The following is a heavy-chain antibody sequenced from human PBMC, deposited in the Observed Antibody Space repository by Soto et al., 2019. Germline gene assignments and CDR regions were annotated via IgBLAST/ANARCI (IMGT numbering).Heavy chain of an antibody. D-gene: IGHD6-19*01. CDR1: GFTFSSYG. CDR3: AKLGYSSGWFSPYFDY. V-gene: IGHV3-30*18. J-gene: IGHJ4*02. CDR2: ISYDGSNK. Sequence: GGSLRLSCAASGFTFSSYGMHWVRQAPGKGLGWVAVISYDGSNKYYADSVKGRFTISRDNSKNTLYLQMNSLRAEDTAVYYCAKLGYSSGWFSPYFDYWGQGTLVTVSS.